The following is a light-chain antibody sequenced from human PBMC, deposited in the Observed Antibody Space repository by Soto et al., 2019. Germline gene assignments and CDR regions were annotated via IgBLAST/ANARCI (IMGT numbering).Light chain of an antibody. Sequence: QSALTQPASVSGSPGQSITISCSGTSSDIGGYNYVSWYQQHPGKAPKLMIYDVSDRPSGVSNRFSGSKSGNTASLTISGLQAEDEADYYCASSASSNTVFFGGGTKLTVL. CDR2: DVS. CDR3: ASSASSNTVF. V-gene: IGLV2-14*03. J-gene: IGLJ2*01. CDR1: SSDIGGYNY.